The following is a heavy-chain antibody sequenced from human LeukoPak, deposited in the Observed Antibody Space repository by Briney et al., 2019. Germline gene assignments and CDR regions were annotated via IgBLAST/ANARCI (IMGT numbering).Heavy chain of an antibody. CDR2: ISNNGGST. J-gene: IGHJ4*02. CDR3: VKDYDSSGYYFDY. Sequence: GGSLRLSCSASGFTFSSYAMHWVRQAPGKGLEYVSGISNNGGSTYYADSVKGRFTISRDNSKNTLYLQMSSLRAEDTAVYYCVKDYDSSGYYFDYWGQGTLVTVSS. V-gene: IGHV3-64D*09. CDR1: GFTFSSYA. D-gene: IGHD3-22*01.